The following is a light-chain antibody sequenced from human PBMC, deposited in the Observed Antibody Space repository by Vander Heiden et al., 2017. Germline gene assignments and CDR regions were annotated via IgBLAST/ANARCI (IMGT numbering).Light chain of an antibody. Sequence: IVLPRSPATLSLSPGERATLSCRASQSVSSTYLAWYQQKPGQAPRLLNYGASSRATGIPDRFSGSGSGTDFTLTISRLEPEDFAVYYCQQFGSSPWTFGQGTKVEIK. CDR1: QSVSSTY. CDR2: GAS. CDR3: QQFGSSPWT. V-gene: IGKV3-20*01. J-gene: IGKJ1*01.